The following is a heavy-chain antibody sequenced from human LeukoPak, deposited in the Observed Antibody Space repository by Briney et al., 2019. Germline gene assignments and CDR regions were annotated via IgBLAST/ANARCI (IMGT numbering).Heavy chain of an antibody. CDR2: IYPGDSDT. Sequence: RGEPLNISGKRSGYSFATYWIDWVRQIHGKGLGWMGIIYPGDSDTRYSPSFQGQVTISADKSISTAYLQWSSLKASDTAMHYCARKRIAAAEAGPDVFDIWGQGTMVTVSS. CDR3: ARKRIAAAEAGPDVFDI. CDR1: GYSFATYW. V-gene: IGHV5-51*01. J-gene: IGHJ3*02. D-gene: IGHD6-13*01.